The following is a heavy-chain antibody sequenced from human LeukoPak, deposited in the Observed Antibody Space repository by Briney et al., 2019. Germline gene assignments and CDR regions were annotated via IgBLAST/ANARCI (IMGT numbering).Heavy chain of an antibody. V-gene: IGHV3-21*04. CDR2: ISSSSSYI. J-gene: IGHJ4*02. Sequence: GGSLRLSCAASGFTFSSYSMNWVRQAPGKGLEWVSSISSSSSYIYYADSVKGRFTISRDNSKNTLYLQMNSLRAEDTAVYYCAKEGYNYFDYWGQGTLVTVSS. D-gene: IGHD5-24*01. CDR1: GFTFSSYS. CDR3: AKEGYNYFDY.